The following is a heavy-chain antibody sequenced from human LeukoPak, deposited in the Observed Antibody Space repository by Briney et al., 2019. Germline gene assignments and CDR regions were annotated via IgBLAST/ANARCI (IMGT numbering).Heavy chain of an antibody. CDR1: GFTFSTYS. D-gene: IGHD2-15*01. CDR3: ARSVEAVFDN. V-gene: IGHV3-48*01. Sequence: GGSLRPSCAASGFTFSTYSMNWVRQAPGKGLEWVSYMTSDLRTIYYADSVRGRFTISRDNAKKSLYLQMNSLRAEDTAVYYCARSVEAVFDNWGQGTMVTVSS. J-gene: IGHJ3*02. CDR2: MTSDLRTI.